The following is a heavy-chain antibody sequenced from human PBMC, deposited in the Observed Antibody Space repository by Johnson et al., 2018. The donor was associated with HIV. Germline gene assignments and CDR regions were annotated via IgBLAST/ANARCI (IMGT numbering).Heavy chain of an antibody. CDR3: ARGVWWELQGDAFDI. Sequence: VQLVESGGGLAQVGGSLRLSCAASGFTFSSYAMNWVRQAPGRGLEWVSAISGSAESSYSAASVKGHFPISRDNSKNTLYLQMNSLRAEDTAVYYCARGVWWELQGDAFDIWGQGTMVTVSS. D-gene: IGHD1-26*01. V-gene: IGHV3-23*04. CDR2: ISGSAESS. J-gene: IGHJ3*02. CDR1: GFTFSSYA.